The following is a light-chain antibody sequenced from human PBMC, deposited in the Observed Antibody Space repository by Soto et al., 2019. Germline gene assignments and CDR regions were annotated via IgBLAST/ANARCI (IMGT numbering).Light chain of an antibody. J-gene: IGKJ2*01. V-gene: IGKV3-20*01. CDR1: QSVSSSY. Sequence: EIVLTQSPGTLSLSPGERATLSCRASQSVSSSYLAWYQQKPGQAPRLLIYGASSRATGIPDRFSGSGSGTDFTLTISRLEPEDFAVYYCQQYGRYSYTFGQGTK. CDR3: QQYGRYSYT. CDR2: GAS.